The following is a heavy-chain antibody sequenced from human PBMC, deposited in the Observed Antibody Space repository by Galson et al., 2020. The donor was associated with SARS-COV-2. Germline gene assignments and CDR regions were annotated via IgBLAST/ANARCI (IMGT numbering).Heavy chain of an antibody. J-gene: IGHJ4*02. CDR3: AKRHRDSSGFDY. V-gene: IGHV3-23*01. CDR2: ISGSGSTT. Sequence: GGSMRLSCAASGFTFSIYAMNWLRQAPGKGLEWVSGISGSGSTTYYAGSVKGRFTISRDNSQNTLYLQMNSLRAEDTAIYYCAKRHRDSSGFDYWGQGARVTVSS. CDR1: GFTFSIYA. D-gene: IGHD3-22*01.